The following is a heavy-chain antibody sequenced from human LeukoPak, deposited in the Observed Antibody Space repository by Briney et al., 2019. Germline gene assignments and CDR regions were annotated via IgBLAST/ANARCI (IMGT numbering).Heavy chain of an antibody. CDR1: GGSISSYY. CDR2: IYYSAST. Sequence: SETLSLTCTVSGGSISSYYWSWIRQPPGKGLEWIGYIYYSASTNYNPSLKSRVTISVDTSKNQFSLKLSSVTAADTAVYYCARGVVLTTVTPTYYFDYWGQGTLVTVSS. J-gene: IGHJ4*02. V-gene: IGHV4-59*12. CDR3: ARGVVLTTVTPTYYFDY. D-gene: IGHD4-17*01.